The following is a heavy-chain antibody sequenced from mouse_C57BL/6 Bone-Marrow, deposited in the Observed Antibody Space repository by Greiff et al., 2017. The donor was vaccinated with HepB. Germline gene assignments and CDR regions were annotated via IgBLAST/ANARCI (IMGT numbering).Heavy chain of an antibody. V-gene: IGHV14-4*01. CDR1: GFNIKDDY. D-gene: IGHD3-2*02. CDR3: TQTAQATYCDY. J-gene: IGHJ2*01. CDR2: IDPENGDT. Sequence: EVKLQESGAELVRPGASVKLSCTASGFNIKDDYMHWVKQRPEQGLEWIGWIDPENGDTEYASKFQGKATITADTSSNTAYLQLSSLTSEDTAVYYCTQTAQATYCDYWGQGTTLTVSA.